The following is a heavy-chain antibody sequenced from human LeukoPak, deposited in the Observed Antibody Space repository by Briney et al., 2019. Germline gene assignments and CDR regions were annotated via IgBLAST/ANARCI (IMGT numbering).Heavy chain of an antibody. CDR3: ARGYQLPSYYYYYMDV. CDR1: GGTFSSYT. D-gene: IGHD2-2*01. Sequence: SVKVSCKASGGTFSSYTISWVRQAPRQGREWMGRIIPILGIANYAQKFQGRVTITADNSTSTAYMELSSLRSEDTAVYYCARGYQLPSYYYYYMDVWGKGTTVTVSS. CDR2: IIPILGIA. V-gene: IGHV1-69*02. J-gene: IGHJ6*03.